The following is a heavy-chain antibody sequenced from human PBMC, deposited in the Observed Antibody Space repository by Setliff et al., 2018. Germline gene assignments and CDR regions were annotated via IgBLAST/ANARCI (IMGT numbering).Heavy chain of an antibody. CDR3: ARESRYYYDNLGTLDH. V-gene: IGHV4-30-4*08. J-gene: IGHJ4*02. CDR1: GGSISSGDYY. Sequence: TLSLTCTVSGGSISSGDYYWSWIRQPPGKGLEWIGYIYSSGSTYYNPSLKSRVSISVDTSKNQFSLKLSSVTAADTAVYYCARESRYYYDNLGTLDHWGQGTLVTVSS. CDR2: IYSSGST. D-gene: IGHD3-22*01.